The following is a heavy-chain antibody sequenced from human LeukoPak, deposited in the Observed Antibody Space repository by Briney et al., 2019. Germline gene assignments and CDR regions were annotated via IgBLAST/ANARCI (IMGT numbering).Heavy chain of an antibody. D-gene: IGHD1-1*01. J-gene: IGHJ4*02. Sequence: PSETLSLTCAVYGGSFSGYYWSWIRQPPGKGLESIGEINHSGSTNYNPSLKSRVTISVDTSKNQFSLKLSSVTAADTAVYYCARGTPPLSELRYWGQGTLVTVSS. V-gene: IGHV4-34*01. CDR1: GGSFSGYY. CDR2: INHSGST. CDR3: ARGTPPLSELRY.